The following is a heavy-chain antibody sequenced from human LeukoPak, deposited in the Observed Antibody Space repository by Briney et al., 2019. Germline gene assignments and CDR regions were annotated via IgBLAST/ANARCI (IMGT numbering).Heavy chain of an antibody. CDR1: GFTFSSYS. Sequence: PGGSLRLSCAASGFTFSSYSMTWVRQAPGKGLEWVSSISSSSSYIYYADSVKGRFTISRDNVKNSLYLQMNSLRAEDTAVYYCARARLAYRGQPGYFDYWGQGTLVTVSS. J-gene: IGHJ4*02. CDR2: ISSSSSYI. V-gene: IGHV3-21*01. CDR3: ARARLAYRGQPGYFDY. D-gene: IGHD3-16*01.